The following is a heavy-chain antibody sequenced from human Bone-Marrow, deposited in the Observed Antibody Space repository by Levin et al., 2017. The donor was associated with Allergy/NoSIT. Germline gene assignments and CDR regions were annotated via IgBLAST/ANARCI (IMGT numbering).Heavy chain of an antibody. D-gene: IGHD2-15*01. J-gene: IGHJ5*02. CDR1: GGSISSSY. CDR2: IYYSGST. Sequence: SQTLSLPCTVSGGSISSSYWSWIRQPPGKGLEWIGYIYYSGSTNYNPSLKSRVTISVDTSKNQFSLKLSSVTAADTAVYYCARAPHRSSGGSCAPEPNWFDPWGQGTLVTVSS. CDR3: ARAPHRSSGGSCAPEPNWFDP. V-gene: IGHV4-59*01.